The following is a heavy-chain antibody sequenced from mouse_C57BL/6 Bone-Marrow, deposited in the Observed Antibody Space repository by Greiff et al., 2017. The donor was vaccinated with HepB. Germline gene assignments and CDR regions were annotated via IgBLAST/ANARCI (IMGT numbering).Heavy chain of an antibody. Sequence: VQLQQPGAELVRPGTSVKLSCKASGYTFTSYWMHWVKQRPGQGLEWIGVIDPSDSYTNYNQKFKGKATLTVDTSSSTAYMQLSSLTSEDSAVYYCARFQIYDGYYYFDYWGQGTTLTVSS. V-gene: IGHV1-59*01. CDR3: ARFQIYDGYYYFDY. CDR2: IDPSDSYT. D-gene: IGHD2-3*01. J-gene: IGHJ2*01. CDR1: GYTFTSYW.